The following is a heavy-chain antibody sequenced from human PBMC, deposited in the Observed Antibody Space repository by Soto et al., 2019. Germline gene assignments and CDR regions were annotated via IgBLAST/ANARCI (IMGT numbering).Heavy chain of an antibody. CDR2: INYDGSA. Sequence: SETLSLTCAVSGASFRSYHWSWIRQPPGKGLEWIGFINYDGSANYSPPFKSRVTISLDTSKNHFSLRLSPVTAADTAVYYCATYLGGGSGRGSWGQGALVTVSS. CDR3: ATYLGGGSGRGS. CDR1: GASFRSYH. V-gene: IGHV4-59*08. J-gene: IGHJ5*02. D-gene: IGHD3-10*01.